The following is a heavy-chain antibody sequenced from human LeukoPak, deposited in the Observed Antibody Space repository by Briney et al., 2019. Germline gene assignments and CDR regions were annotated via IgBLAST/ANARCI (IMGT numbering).Heavy chain of an antibody. Sequence: SVKVSCKASGGTFSNYAINWVRQAPGQGLEWMGGIIPLFGTANYAQKVQGRVTISAVESMSTAYMQLSSLRSVDTAVYYCARGWLAESTVVTPYNYWGQGTLVTVSS. CDR1: GGTFSNYA. CDR3: ARGWLAESTVVTPYNY. J-gene: IGHJ4*02. D-gene: IGHD4-23*01. V-gene: IGHV1-69*13. CDR2: IIPLFGTA.